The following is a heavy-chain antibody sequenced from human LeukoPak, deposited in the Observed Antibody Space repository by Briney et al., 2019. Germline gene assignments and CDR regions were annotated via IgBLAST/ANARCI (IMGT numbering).Heavy chain of an antibody. CDR3: ARDRGSSGWYEFDY. J-gene: IGHJ4*02. V-gene: IGHV3-7*01. CDR1: GFTSSNYW. CDR2: IKQDGSEK. Sequence: GRSLRLSWAAAGFTSSNYWMRWVRQEPGKGLECVANIKQDGSEKYYVDSVKGRFTISRDNAKNSLYLQMNSLRAEDTAVYYCARDRGSSGWYEFDYWGQGTLVTVSS. D-gene: IGHD6-19*01.